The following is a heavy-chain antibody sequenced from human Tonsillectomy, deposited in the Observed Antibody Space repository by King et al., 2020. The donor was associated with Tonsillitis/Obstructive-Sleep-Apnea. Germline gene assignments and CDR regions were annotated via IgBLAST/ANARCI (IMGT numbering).Heavy chain of an antibody. V-gene: IGHV3-23*04. CDR2: ISASGGIT. CDR1: GFTFGNYA. J-gene: IGHJ3*01. D-gene: IGHD3-3*01. Sequence: VQLVESGGGLVQPGGSLRLSCAASGFTFGNYAMSWVRQAPGKGLEWVAGISASGGITYYADSVKGRFTISRDNSKNTLYLQMNSLRADDTAAYYCAKDGVITVSGVAGDRFDFWGQGTMVTVSS. CDR3: AKDGVITVSGVAGDRFDF.